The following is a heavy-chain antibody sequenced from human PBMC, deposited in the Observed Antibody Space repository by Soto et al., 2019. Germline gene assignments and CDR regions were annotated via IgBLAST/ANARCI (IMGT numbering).Heavy chain of an antibody. CDR1: GFTFSSYS. V-gene: IGHV3-48*04. CDR3: ARDRDWAFDY. Sequence: LRLSCVASGFTFSSYSMVWVRQAPGKGLEWISYIFVSSTTIYYADSVKGRFTVSRDNAQNSLFLLMNSLRVEDTAVYYCARDRDWAFDYWGRGTLVTVSS. J-gene: IGHJ4*02. D-gene: IGHD3-9*01. CDR2: IFVSSTTI.